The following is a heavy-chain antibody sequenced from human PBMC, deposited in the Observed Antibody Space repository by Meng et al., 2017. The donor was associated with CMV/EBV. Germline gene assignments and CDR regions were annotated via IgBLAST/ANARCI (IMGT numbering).Heavy chain of an antibody. CDR2: IYYSGST. CDR3: ARNIVVVPAATNWFDP. Sequence: SETLSLTCTVSGGSISSSSYYWGWIRQPPGKGLEWIGSIYYSGSTYYNPSLKSRVTISVDTSKNQFSLKLSSVTAADTAVYYCARNIVVVPAATNWFDPWGQGTLVTAPQ. CDR1: GGSISSSSYY. J-gene: IGHJ5*02. V-gene: IGHV4-39*07. D-gene: IGHD2-2*01.